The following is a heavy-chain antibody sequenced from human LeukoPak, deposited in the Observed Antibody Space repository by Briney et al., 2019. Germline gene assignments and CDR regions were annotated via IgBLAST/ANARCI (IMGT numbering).Heavy chain of an antibody. CDR1: GFTVSSNY. V-gene: IGHV3-66*02. Sequence: GGSLRLSCAASGFTVSSNYMSWVRQAPGKGLEWVSVIYSGGSTYYADSVKGRFTISRDNSKNTLFLQMNSLRAEDTAVYYCARDATFLGYCSSTSCSQIDAFDIWGRGTMVTVSS. D-gene: IGHD2-2*01. CDR3: ARDATFLGYCSSTSCSQIDAFDI. J-gene: IGHJ3*02. CDR2: IYSGGST.